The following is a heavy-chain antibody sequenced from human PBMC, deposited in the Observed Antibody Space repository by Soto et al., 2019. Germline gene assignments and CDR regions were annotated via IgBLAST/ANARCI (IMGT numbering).Heavy chain of an antibody. CDR3: GTFVGAKTVTRGSPRDY. V-gene: IGHV4-34*01. J-gene: IGHJ4*02. D-gene: IGHD3-10*01. Sequence: VQLQQWGAGLLKPSETLSLTCAVYGGSFSGYHWSWFRQPPGKGLEWIGEINPSGSINYNPSLKSLTSITVDASKNQFPLNLSFVTAADTALYYCGTFVGAKTVTRGSPRDYWGQGTLVTVSS. CDR2: INPSGSI. CDR1: GGSFSGYH.